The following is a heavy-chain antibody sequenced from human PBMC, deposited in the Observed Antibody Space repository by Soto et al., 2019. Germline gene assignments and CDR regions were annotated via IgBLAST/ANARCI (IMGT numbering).Heavy chain of an antibody. Sequence: GVSLRLPCAASGFTFNSHSMNWVRQAPGKGLEWVSSISSSSSYIYYADSVKGRFTISRDNAKNSLYLQMNSLRAEDTAVYYWARRGTIFGTGYYYGMDVWGQGTTVTVSS. CDR2: ISSSSSYI. J-gene: IGHJ6*02. V-gene: IGHV3-21*01. D-gene: IGHD3-3*01. CDR3: ARRGTIFGTGYYYGMDV. CDR1: GFTFNSHS.